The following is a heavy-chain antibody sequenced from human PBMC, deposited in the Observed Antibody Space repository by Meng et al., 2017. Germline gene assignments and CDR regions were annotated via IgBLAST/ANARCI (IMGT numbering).Heavy chain of an antibody. D-gene: IGHD3-10*01. CDR2: INHSGST. Sequence: SETLSLTCAVYGGSFSGYYWSWIRQPPGKGLEWIGEINHSGSTNYNPSLKSRVTISVDTSKNQFSLKPSSVTAADTAVYYCARGRMVRGVIKSSWFDPWGQGTLVTVSS. CDR1: GGSFSGYY. J-gene: IGHJ5*02. CDR3: ARGRMVRGVIKSSWFDP. V-gene: IGHV4-34*01.